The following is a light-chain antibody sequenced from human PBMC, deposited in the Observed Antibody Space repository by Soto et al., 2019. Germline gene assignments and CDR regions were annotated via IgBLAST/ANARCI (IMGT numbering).Light chain of an antibody. V-gene: IGKV4-1*01. CDR2: WAS. CDR3: QQYYSTPRT. CDR1: QTFLYSSNNKNH. J-gene: IGKJ1*01. Sequence: DIVMTQSTDSLSVSLGERATINCKSSQTFLYSSNNKNHLAWYQQRPGQPPKLLFSWASTRESGVPDRFSASGSGTDFTLSIGSLQAEDVAVYYCQQYYSTPRTFGQGTKVDIK.